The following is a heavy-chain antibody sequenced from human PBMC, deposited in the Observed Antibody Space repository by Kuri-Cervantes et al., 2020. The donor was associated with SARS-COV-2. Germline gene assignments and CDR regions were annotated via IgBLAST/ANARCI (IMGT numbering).Heavy chain of an antibody. D-gene: IGHD5-12*01. CDR1: GGTFSSYA. V-gene: IGHV1-69*13. CDR3: GGGYDSYSYGMDV. CDR2: IIPIFGTA. Sequence: SVKVSCKASGGTFSSYAISWMRQAPGQGLEWMGGIIPIFGTANYAQKFQGRVTITADESTSTAYMELSSLRSEDTAVYYCGGGYDSYSYGMDVWGQGTTVTVSS. J-gene: IGHJ6*02.